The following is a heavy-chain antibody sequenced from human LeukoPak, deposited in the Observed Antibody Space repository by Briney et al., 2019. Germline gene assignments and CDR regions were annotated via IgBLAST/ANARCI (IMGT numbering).Heavy chain of an antibody. V-gene: IGHV4-39*07. D-gene: IGHD3-16*01. CDR2: IHYTGRT. CDR3: ERTWGYYFDY. Sequence: SETLSLTCTVSGGSISSDTSHWGWIRQPPGKGLEWIGSIHYTGRTYYNPSLKSRVTISVDTSKSQFSLKLPSVTAADTAVYYCERTWGYYFDYWGQGTLVTVSS. J-gene: IGHJ4*02. CDR1: GGSISSDTSH.